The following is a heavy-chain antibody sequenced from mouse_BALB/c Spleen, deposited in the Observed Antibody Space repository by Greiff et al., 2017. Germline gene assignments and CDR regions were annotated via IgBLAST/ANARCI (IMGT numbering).Heavy chain of an antibody. CDR3: TRRGYRYGLDY. CDR1: GYTFTSYY. Sequence: QVQLQQPGAELVKPGASVKLSCKASGYTFTSYYMYWVKQRPGQGLEWIGGINPSNGGTNFNEKFKSKATLTVDKSSSTAYMQLSSLTSEDSAVYYCTRRGYRYGLDYWGEGTTLTVSS. V-gene: IGHV1S81*02. J-gene: IGHJ2*01. CDR2: INPSNGGT. D-gene: IGHD2-14*01.